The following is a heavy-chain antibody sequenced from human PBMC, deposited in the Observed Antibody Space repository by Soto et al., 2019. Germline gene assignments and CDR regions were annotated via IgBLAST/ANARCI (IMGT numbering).Heavy chain of an antibody. D-gene: IGHD4-17*01. CDR1: GGSISSDNW. Sequence: QVQLQESGPGLVKPSGTLSLTCAVSGGSISSDNWWNWVRQPPGQGLEWIGEVYRSGRTNYDPSLKSRVTISIDMSKHQCSLTLTSVTAADTAMYYCARNGVYSLGSWGQGTLVSVSS. CDR3: ARNGVYSLGS. CDR2: VYRSGRT. J-gene: IGHJ5*02. V-gene: IGHV4-4*02.